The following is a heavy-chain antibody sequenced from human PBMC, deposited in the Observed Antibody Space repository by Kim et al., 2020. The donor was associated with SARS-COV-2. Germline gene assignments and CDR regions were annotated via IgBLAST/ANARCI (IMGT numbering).Heavy chain of an antibody. V-gene: IGHV7-4-1*02. Sequence: ASVKVSCKASGYTFTSYAMNWVRQAPGQGLEWMGWINTNTGNPTYAQGFTGRFVFSLDTSVSTAYLQISSLKAEDTAVYYCARAIVPVRGVRFIGMDVWGQGTTVTVSS. J-gene: IGHJ6*02. CDR1: GYTFTSYA. CDR2: INTNTGNP. D-gene: IGHD3-10*01. CDR3: ARAIVPVRGVRFIGMDV.